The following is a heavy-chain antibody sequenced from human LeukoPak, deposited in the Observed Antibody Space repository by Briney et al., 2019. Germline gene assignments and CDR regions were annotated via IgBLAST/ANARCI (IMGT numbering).Heavy chain of an antibody. CDR2: IYSGGST. CDR1: GFTVSSNY. Sequence: RGGSLRLSCAASGFTVSSNYMSWVRQAPGKGLEWVSVIYSGGSTYYADSVKGRFTISRDNSKNTLYLQMNSLRAEDTAVYHCAGTTVTYPYGMDVWGQGTTVTVSS. V-gene: IGHV3-53*01. J-gene: IGHJ6*02. CDR3: AGTTVTYPYGMDV. D-gene: IGHD4-17*01.